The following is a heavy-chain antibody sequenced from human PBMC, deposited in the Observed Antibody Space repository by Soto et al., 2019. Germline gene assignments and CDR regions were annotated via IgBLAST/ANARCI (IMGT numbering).Heavy chain of an antibody. CDR3: ASVRPGSCWTGCRDNWFNP. J-gene: IGHJ5*02. V-gene: IGHV4-31*03. CDR1: GGSISSGGYY. Sequence: SETLSLTCTVSGGSISSGGYYWSWIRQHPGKGLEWIAYIYYSWSTYYNPSLNSRGSISLDTSRTQFSLKLSSVNAADPAVLFCASVRPGSCWTGCRDNWFNPLGQVTLVTVSS. CDR2: IYYSWST. D-gene: IGHD2-8*02.